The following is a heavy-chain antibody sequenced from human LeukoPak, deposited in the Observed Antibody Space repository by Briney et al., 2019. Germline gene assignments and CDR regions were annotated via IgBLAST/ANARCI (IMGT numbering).Heavy chain of an antibody. CDR3: ARDRSEGITGEYPFDY. J-gene: IGHJ4*02. Sequence: GGSLRLSCAASGFTVGSNYMSWVRQAPGKGLEWVSVIYSGGSTYYADSVKGRFTISRDNSENTLYLQMNSLRAEDTAVYYCARDRSEGITGEYPFDYWGQGTLVTVSS. V-gene: IGHV3-66*01. D-gene: IGHD3-3*01. CDR1: GFTVGSNY. CDR2: IYSGGST.